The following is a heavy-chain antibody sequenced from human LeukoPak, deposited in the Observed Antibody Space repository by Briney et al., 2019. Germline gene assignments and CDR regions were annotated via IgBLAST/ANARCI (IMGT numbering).Heavy chain of an antibody. Sequence: PGGSLRLSCAASGFTFSNYYMSWVRQAPGKGLEWVAHINKDGSEKYYADSVKGRFTISRDNAKNSLYLQMNSLRVEDTAVYYCARDKVTYWGRGTLVTVSS. V-gene: IGHV3-7*01. CDR2: INKDGSEK. CDR1: GFTFSNYY. J-gene: IGHJ4*02. CDR3: ARDKVTY.